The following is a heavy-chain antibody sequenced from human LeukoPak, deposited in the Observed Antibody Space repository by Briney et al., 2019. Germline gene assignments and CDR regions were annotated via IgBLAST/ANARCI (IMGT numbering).Heavy chain of an antibody. V-gene: IGHV3-11*01. CDR1: AFTFSDYY. Sequence: GGSLRLSCAASAFTFSDYYMSWIRQPPGKGLEWASYISSSGTTIYYADSVRGRFTVSRDNAKNSLYLQMDSLSAEDTAVYYCGSPGGVKRGGQGTPGTV. CDR3: GSPGGVKR. J-gene: IGHJ4*02. CDR2: ISSSGTTI. D-gene: IGHD3-16*01.